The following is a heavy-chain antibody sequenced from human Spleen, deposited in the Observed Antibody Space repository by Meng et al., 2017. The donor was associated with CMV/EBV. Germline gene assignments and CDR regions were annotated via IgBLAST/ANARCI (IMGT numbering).Heavy chain of an antibody. CDR1: GFTFSSYE. V-gene: IGHV3-21*01. J-gene: IGHJ4*02. D-gene: IGHD6-19*01. CDR3: ASRSSSGWEIFDY. CDR2: ISSSSSYI. Sequence: GESLKISCAASGFTFSSYEMNWVRQAPGKGLEWVSSISSSSSYIYYADSVKGRFTISRDNAKNSLYLQMNSLRAEDTAVYYCASRSSSGWEIFDYWGQGTLVTVSS.